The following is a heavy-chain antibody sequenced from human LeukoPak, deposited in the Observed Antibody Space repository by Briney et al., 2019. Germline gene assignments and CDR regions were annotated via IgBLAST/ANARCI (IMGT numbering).Heavy chain of an antibody. Sequence: GGSLRLSCAASGFTFSSYGMHWVRQAPGKGLEWVAVIWYDGSNKYYADSVKGRFTISRDNSKNTLYLQMNSLRAEDTAVYYCAKDKLIAAAGTFDYWGQGTLVTVSS. CDR2: IWYDGSNK. CDR1: GFTFSSYG. V-gene: IGHV3-33*06. J-gene: IGHJ4*02. CDR3: AKDKLIAAAGTFDY. D-gene: IGHD6-13*01.